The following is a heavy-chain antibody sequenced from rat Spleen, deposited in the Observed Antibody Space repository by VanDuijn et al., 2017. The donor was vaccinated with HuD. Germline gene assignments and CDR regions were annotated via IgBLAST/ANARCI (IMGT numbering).Heavy chain of an antibody. CDR1: GFTFSNCY. V-gene: IGHV5-29*01. CDR2: ISHSDSRT. Sequence: EVQLVESDGGLVQPGRSLKLSCAASGFTFSNCYMAWVRQAPTKGLEWVAIISHSDSRTYYPDSVKGRFTISRDNVRDSLYLQMNSLKSEDTATYYCARETPYYFDYWGQGVMVTVSS. CDR3: ARETPYYFDY. D-gene: IGHD3-1*01. J-gene: IGHJ2*01.